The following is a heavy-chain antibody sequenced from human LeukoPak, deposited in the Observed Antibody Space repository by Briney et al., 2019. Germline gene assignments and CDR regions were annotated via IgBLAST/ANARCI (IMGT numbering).Heavy chain of an antibody. CDR2: IKQDGSEK. CDR3: ARAVGRDGYNIDY. Sequence: GGSLRLSCAASGFTFSSYWMSWVRQAPGKGLEWVANIKQDGSEKYYVDSVKGRFTISRDNAKNSLYLQMNSLRAEDTAVYYCARAVGRDGYNIDYWGQGTLVTVSS. J-gene: IGHJ4*02. V-gene: IGHV3-7*01. CDR1: GFTFSSYW. D-gene: IGHD5-24*01.